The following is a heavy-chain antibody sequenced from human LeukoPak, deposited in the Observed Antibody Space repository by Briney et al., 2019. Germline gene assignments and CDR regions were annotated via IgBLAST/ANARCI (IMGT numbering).Heavy chain of an antibody. CDR3: ARASIIGSSIAARHLRYYYGMDV. J-gene: IGHJ6*02. V-gene: IGHV4-34*01. CDR1: GFTFSDHF. CDR2: INHSGST. Sequence: PGGSLRLSCAASGFTFSDHFMDWVRQPPGKGLEWIGEINHSGSTNYNPSLKSRVTISVDTSKNQFSLKLSSVTAADTAVYYCARASIIGSSIAARHLRYYYGMDVWGQGTTVTVSS. D-gene: IGHD6-6*01.